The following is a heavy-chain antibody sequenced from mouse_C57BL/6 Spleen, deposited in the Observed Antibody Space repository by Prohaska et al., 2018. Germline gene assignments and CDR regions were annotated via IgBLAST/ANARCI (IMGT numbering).Heavy chain of an antibody. CDR1: GFSFNTYA. J-gene: IGHJ3*01. V-gene: IGHV10-1*01. CDR3: VSQLGFAY. D-gene: IGHD3-3*01. CDR2: RRSNINNYAI. Sequence: EVQLVESGGGLVQPKGSLKLSCAASGFSFNTYAMNWVRQAPGKGLEWVARRRSNINNYAIYYADLVKDRFNISRDDSESMRYLQMNNMKTEDTAMYYCVSQLGFAYWGQGTLVTVSA.